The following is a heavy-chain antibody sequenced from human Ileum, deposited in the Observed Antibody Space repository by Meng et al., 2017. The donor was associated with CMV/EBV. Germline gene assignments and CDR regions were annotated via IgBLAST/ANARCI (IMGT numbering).Heavy chain of an antibody. Sequence: QAQRQEAGPGLVKPSETLSLTCSVSGGSINSFYWSWIRQPAGKGLEWIGRIYSSGIINYNPSLKSRVTVSVDTSKNQFPLKVNSVTAADTAVYYCARLQAWDWFDPWGQGTLVTVSS. CDR3: ARLQAWDWFDP. CDR2: IYSSGII. CDR1: GGSINSFY. V-gene: IGHV4-4*07. J-gene: IGHJ5*02. D-gene: IGHD4-11*01.